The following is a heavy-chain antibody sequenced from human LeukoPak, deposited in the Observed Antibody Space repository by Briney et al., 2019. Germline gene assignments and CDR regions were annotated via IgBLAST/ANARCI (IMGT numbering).Heavy chain of an antibody. CDR2: ISYDGSSK. CDR3: AKLGCSSTSCYANFDY. V-gene: IGHV3-30*18. D-gene: IGHD2-2*01. Sequence: GRSLRLSCAASGFTFSSYGMHWVRQAPGKGLEWVAVISYDGSSKYYADSVKGRFTISRDNSKNTLYLQMNSLRAEDTAVYYCAKLGCSSTSCYANFDYWGQGTLVTVSS. J-gene: IGHJ4*02. CDR1: GFTFSSYG.